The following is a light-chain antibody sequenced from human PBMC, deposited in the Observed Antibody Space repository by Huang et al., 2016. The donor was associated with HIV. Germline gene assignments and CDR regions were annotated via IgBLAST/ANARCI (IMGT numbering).Light chain of an antibody. CDR2: VAS. V-gene: IGKV2-28*01. J-gene: IGKJ1*01. CDR1: QSLLHSNGHNY. Sequence: DIVMVQSPVSLSVTPGEAASITCRSSQSLLHSNGHNYFDWYRPKPGQSPQLLIYVASTPAAGVPDRFSCSGSGTDFTLKIHIVEADDVGVYYCMQGLQSWTFGQGTKVEI. CDR3: MQGLQSWT.